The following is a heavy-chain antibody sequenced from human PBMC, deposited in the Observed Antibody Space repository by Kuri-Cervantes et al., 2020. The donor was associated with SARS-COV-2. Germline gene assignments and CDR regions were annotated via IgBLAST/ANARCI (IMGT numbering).Heavy chain of an antibody. CDR3: ARDRLGLLWFGEPKRDGMDV. V-gene: IGHV4-30-4*08. CDR2: IYYSGST. D-gene: IGHD3-10*01. Sequence: SWVRQSPGKGPEWIGYIYYSGSTYYNPSLKSRVTISVDTSKNQFSLRLSPVTAADTAVYYCARDRLGLLWFGEPKRDGMDVWGQGTTVTVSS. J-gene: IGHJ6*02.